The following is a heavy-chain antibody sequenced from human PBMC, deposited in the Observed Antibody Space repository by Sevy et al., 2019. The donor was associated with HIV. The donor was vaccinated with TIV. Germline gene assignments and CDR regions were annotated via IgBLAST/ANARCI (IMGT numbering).Heavy chain of an antibody. CDR3: ARIRTGYYYYYMDV. D-gene: IGHD4-17*01. J-gene: IGHJ6*03. Sequence: GGSLRLSCAASGFTFSSYSMNWVRQAPGKGLEWVSYISSSSSTIYYADSVKGRFTISRDNAKNSLYLQMNSLRDEDTAVYYCARIRTGYYYYYMDVRGKGTTVTVSS. CDR1: GFTFSSYS. V-gene: IGHV3-48*02. CDR2: ISSSSSTI.